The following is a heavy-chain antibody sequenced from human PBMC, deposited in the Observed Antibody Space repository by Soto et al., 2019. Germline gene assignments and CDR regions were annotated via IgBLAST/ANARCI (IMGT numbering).Heavy chain of an antibody. V-gene: IGHV1-18*01. CDR2: ISAYNGNT. Sequence: ASVKVSCKASGYTFTSYGISWVRQAPGQGLEWMGWISAYNGNTNYAQKLRGRVTMTTDTSTSTAYMELRSLRSDDTAVYYCARELDYYDSSGYYFPYYYYYGMDVWGQGTTVTVSS. D-gene: IGHD3-22*01. CDR1: GYTFTSYG. CDR3: ARELDYYDSSGYYFPYYYYYGMDV. J-gene: IGHJ6*02.